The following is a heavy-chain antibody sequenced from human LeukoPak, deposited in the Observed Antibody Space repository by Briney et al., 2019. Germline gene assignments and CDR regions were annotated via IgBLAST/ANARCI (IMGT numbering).Heavy chain of an antibody. CDR3: ARDFSRKAYYFDY. Sequence: SETLSLTCAVYGGSFSGYYWSWIRQPPGKGLEWIGEINHSGSTNYNPSLKSRVTISVDTSKNQFSLKLSSVTAADTAVYYCARDFSRKAYYFDYWGQGTLVTVSS. D-gene: IGHD2-2*01. CDR2: INHSGST. V-gene: IGHV4-34*01. CDR1: GGSFSGYY. J-gene: IGHJ4*02.